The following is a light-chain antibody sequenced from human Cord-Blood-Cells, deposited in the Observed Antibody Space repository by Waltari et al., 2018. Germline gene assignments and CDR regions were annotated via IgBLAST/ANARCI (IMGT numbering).Light chain of an antibody. CDR3: QQYGSSPIT. CDR1: QSVRSSY. Sequence: EIVLTQSPGPLSLSPGERATLSCRARQSVRSSYLAWYQQKPGQAPKLLIYGASSRATGIPDRFSGSGSGTDFTLTTSRLEPEDVAVYYCQQYGSSPITFGQGTRLEIK. CDR2: GAS. V-gene: IGKV3-20*01. J-gene: IGKJ5*01.